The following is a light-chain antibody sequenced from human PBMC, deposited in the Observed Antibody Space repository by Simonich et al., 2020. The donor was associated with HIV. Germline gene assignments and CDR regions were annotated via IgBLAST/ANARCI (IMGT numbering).Light chain of an antibody. Sequence: QSALTQPASVSGSPGQSITISCTGTSSDVGGYNYVSWYQNHPGKAPKLMIYDVNKRPSGVSNRFSGSKSGNTASLTISGLQAEDEADYYCSSYTSSAIVVFGGGTKLTVL. V-gene: IGLV2-14*03. CDR3: SSYTSSAIVV. CDR2: DVN. CDR1: SSDVGGYNY. J-gene: IGLJ2*01.